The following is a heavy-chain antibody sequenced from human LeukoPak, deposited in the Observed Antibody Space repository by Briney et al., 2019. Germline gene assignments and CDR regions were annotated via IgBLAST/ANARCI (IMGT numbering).Heavy chain of an antibody. D-gene: IGHD3-9*01. CDR3: ARERYDSMTSFRSHIES. CDR2: IYTSGST. Sequence: SETLSLTCTVSGGSISSGSYYWSWIRQPAGKGLEWIGRIYTSGSTNYNPSLKSRVTISVDTSKNQFSLKLSSVTAADTAVYFCARERYDSMTSFRSHIESWGQGTQVIVSS. CDR1: GGSISSGSYY. J-gene: IGHJ4*02. V-gene: IGHV4-61*02.